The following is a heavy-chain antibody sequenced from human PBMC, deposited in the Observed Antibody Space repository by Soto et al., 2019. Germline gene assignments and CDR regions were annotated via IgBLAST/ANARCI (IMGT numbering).Heavy chain of an antibody. CDR3: ARDFHLLWFGELTRGRYFDL. J-gene: IGHJ2*01. CDR1: GGSISSGGYY. CDR2: IYYSGST. D-gene: IGHD3-10*01. V-gene: IGHV4-31*03. Sequence: SETLSLTCTVSGGSISSGGYYWSWIRQHPGKGLEWIGYIYYSGSTYYNPSLKSRVTISVDTFKNQFSLKLSSVTAADTAVYYCARDFHLLWFGELTRGRYFDLWGRGTLVTVSS.